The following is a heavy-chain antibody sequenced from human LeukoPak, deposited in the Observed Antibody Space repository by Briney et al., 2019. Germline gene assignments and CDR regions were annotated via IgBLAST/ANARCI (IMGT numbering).Heavy chain of an antibody. Sequence: ASVKVSCKASGYTFTSYGISWVRQAPGQGLEWMGWISAYNGNTNYAQKLQGRVTMTPDTSTSTAYMELRSLGSDDTAVYYCARDSPDCSGGSCYEPFDYWGQGTLVTVSS. J-gene: IGHJ4*02. CDR1: GYTFTSYG. CDR3: ARDSPDCSGGSCYEPFDY. CDR2: ISAYNGNT. D-gene: IGHD2-15*01. V-gene: IGHV1-18*01.